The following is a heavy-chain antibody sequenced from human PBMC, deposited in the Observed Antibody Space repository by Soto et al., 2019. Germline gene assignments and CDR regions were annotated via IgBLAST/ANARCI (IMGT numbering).Heavy chain of an antibody. J-gene: IGHJ4*02. CDR2: LSHDGSHT. CDR1: GFTFSIYG. D-gene: IGHD6-19*01. Sequence: GGSLRLSCAASGFTFSIYGMHWVRQAPGKGLEWVAVLSHDGSHTQYADSVKGRFTISRDNSKNTLSLQMNSLRPEDSAMYYCARAPHYSSGWTRGDYWGQGTLVTVSS. CDR3: ARAPHYSSGWTRGDY. V-gene: IGHV3-30*03.